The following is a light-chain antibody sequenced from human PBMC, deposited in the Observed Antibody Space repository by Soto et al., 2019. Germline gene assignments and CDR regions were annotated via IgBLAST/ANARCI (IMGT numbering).Light chain of an antibody. J-gene: IGKJ2*01. CDR3: QQYNTWPRA. CDR1: QSVSSSY. CDR2: GAS. V-gene: IGKV3-20*01. Sequence: DIVLTQSPGTLSLSPGERAALSCRASQSVSSSYLAWYQQKPGQAPRLLIYGASNRATGIADRFSGSGSGTDFTLTISRLEPEDFAVYYCQQYNTWPRAFGQGTKLEIK.